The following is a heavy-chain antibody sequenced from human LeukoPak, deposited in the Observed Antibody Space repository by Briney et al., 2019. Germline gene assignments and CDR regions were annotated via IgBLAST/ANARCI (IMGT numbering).Heavy chain of an antibody. CDR2: IYYSGST. V-gene: IGHV4-59*01. D-gene: IGHD3-3*01. CDR1: GGSISSYY. J-gene: IGHJ6*03. CDR3: ARGPNDFWSGYYTYYYYYMDV. Sequence: SETLSLTCTVSGGSISSYYWSWIRQPPGKGLEWIGYIYYSGSTNYNPSLKSRVTISVDTSKNQFSLKLSSVTAADTAVYYCARGPNDFWSGYYTYYYYYMDVWGKGTTVTVSS.